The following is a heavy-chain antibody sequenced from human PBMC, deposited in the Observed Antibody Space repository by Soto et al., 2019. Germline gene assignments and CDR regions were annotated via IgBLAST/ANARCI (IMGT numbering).Heavy chain of an antibody. J-gene: IGHJ6*02. Sequence: GGSLILSCAASGFTFRSDSMSWVRQAPGKGLDWVSTISDTGGTTYYADSVKGRFSISRDNSKNTLYLQMNSLRVEDTAVYYCANNPAPHYYYYYGLDVWGQGTTVTVSS. CDR1: GFTFRSDS. CDR2: ISDTGGTT. V-gene: IGHV3-23*01. D-gene: IGHD2-15*01. CDR3: ANNPAPHYYYYYGLDV.